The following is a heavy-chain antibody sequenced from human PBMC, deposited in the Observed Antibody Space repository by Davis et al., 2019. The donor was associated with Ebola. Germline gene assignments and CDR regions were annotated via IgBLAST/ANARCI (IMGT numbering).Heavy chain of an antibody. V-gene: IGHV3-21*01. CDR1: GFTFSSYS. Sequence: PGGSLRLSCAASGFTFSSYSMNWVRQAPGKGLEWVSSISSSSSYIYYADSVKGRFTISRDNAKNSLYLQMNSLRAEDTAVYYCARDEVGATRYYYYYYGMDVWGKGTTVTVSS. D-gene: IGHD1-26*01. CDR2: ISSSSSYI. J-gene: IGHJ6*04. CDR3: ARDEVGATRYYYYYYGMDV.